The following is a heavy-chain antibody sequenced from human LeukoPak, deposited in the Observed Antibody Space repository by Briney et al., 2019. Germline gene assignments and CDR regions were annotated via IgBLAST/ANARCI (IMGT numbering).Heavy chain of an antibody. J-gene: IGHJ4*02. Sequence: GGSLRLSCAASGFTFSSYAMSWVRQAPGKGLEWVSVISGSGGSTYYADSVKGRFTISRDKSNNTLYLQMNSLRAEDTAVYYCARGPGKASFDYWGQGTLVTVSS. CDR3: ARGPGKASFDY. CDR2: ISGSGGST. D-gene: IGHD3-10*01. V-gene: IGHV3-23*01. CDR1: GFTFSSYA.